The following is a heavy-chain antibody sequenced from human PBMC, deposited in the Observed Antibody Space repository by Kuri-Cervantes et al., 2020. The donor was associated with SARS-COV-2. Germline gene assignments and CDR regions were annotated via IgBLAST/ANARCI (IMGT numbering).Heavy chain of an antibody. CDR2: TYYTGST. CDR1: GDSISSYY. J-gene: IGHJ4*02. D-gene: IGHD1/OR15-1a*01. V-gene: IGHV4-59*08. Sequence: GSLRLSCTVSGDSISSYYWSWIRQPPGKGLEWIGYTYYTGSTNYNPSLKSRVTMSIDTSKNQFSLNLTSVTAADTAVYYCVRQNWDIDSWGQGTLVTVSS. CDR3: VRQNWDIDS.